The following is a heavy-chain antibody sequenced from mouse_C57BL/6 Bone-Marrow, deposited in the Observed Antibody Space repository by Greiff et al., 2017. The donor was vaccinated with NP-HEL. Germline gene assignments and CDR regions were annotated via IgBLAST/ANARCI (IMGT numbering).Heavy chain of an antibody. CDR3: GRQGPY. CDR1: GFTFSSYG. CDR2: ISSGGSYT. J-gene: IGHJ3*01. Sequence: EVQVVESGGDLVKPGGSLKLSCAASGFTFSSYGMSWVRQTPDKRLEWVATISSGGSYTYYPDSVKGRFTISRDNAKNTLYLQMSSLKSEDTAMYYCGRQGPYRGQGTLVTVSA. V-gene: IGHV5-6*01.